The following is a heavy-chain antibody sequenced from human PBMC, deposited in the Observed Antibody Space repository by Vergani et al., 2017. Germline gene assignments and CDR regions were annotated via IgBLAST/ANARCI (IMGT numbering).Heavy chain of an antibody. CDR3: ARDEAN. CDR2: IYYSGST. V-gene: IGHV4-30-4*01. J-gene: IGHJ4*02. Sequence: QVQLQQWGAGLLKPSQTLSLTCTVSCGSISSGDYYWSWIRQPPGKGLEWIGYIYYSGSTYYNPSLKSRVTISVDTSENLILLKLSSVTAADTAVYYCARDEANWGQGTLVTVSS. CDR1: CGSISSGDYY.